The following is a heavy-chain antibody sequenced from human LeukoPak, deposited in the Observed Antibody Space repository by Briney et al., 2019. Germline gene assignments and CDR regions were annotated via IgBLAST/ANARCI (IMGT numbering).Heavy chain of an antibody. V-gene: IGHV3-33*01. CDR1: GFIFSNYG. CDR3: ARDPPMYYYDEPGSRDAFDI. Sequence: PGRSLRLSCAASGFIFSNYGMHWVRQAPGKGLEWVAVIWYDGSNKYYADSVKGRFTISRDNSKNTLYLQMNSLRAEDTAVYYCARDPPMYYYDEPGSRDAFDIWGQGTMVTVSS. J-gene: IGHJ3*02. CDR2: IWYDGSNK. D-gene: IGHD3-22*01.